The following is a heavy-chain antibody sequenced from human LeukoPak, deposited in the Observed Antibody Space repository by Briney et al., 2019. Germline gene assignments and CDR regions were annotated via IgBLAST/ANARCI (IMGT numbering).Heavy chain of an antibody. V-gene: IGHV4-59*01. CDR2: IYYSGGT. D-gene: IGHD5-24*01. CDR3: AREMGRDGYNLREGGYDY. J-gene: IGHJ4*02. Sequence: SETLSLTCTVSGGSISSYYWSWIRQPPGKGLEWIGYIYYSGGTNYNPSLKSRVTISVDTSKNQFSLKLSSVTAADTAVYYCAREMGRDGYNLREGGYDYWGQGTLVTVSS. CDR1: GGSISSYY.